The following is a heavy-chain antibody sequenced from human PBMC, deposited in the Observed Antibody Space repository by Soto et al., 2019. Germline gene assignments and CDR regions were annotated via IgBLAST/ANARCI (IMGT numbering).Heavy chain of an antibody. J-gene: IGHJ4*02. V-gene: IGHV3-30-3*01. CDR3: ARGMLYDIVVVPAASGIGDY. CDR1: GFTFSSYA. CDR2: ISYDGSNK. Sequence: GGSLRLSCAASGFTFSSYAMHWVRQAPGKGLEWVAVISYDGSNKYYADSVKGRFTISRDNSKNTLYLQMNSRRAEDTAVYYCARGMLYDIVVVPAASGIGDYWGQGTLVTVSS. D-gene: IGHD2-2*01.